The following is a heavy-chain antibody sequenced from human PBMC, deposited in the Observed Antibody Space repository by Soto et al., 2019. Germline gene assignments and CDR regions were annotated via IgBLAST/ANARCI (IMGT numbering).Heavy chain of an antibody. CDR1: GGTFSSYT. D-gene: IGHD2-2*01. CDR2: IIPILGIA. J-gene: IGHJ5*02. Sequence: SVKVSCKASGGTFSSYTISWVRQAPGQGLEWMGRIIPILGIANYAQKFQGRVTITADKSTSTAYMELSSLRSEDTAVYYCARGARYCFRTSCWTHNWLDPWGQEYLVTVSS. CDR3: ARGARYCFRTSCWTHNWLDP. V-gene: IGHV1-69*02.